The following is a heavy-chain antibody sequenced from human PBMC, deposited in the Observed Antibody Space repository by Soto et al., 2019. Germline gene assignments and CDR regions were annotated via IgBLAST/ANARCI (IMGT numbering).Heavy chain of an antibody. CDR3: VRGVCVVVIGATSRIV. J-gene: IGHJ3*01. CDR2: IYYSGNT. V-gene: IGHV4-31*03. Sequence: PADTLCLTCTVSGGSISSGDYSWSWIRQHPGKGLEGIGYIYYSGNTYNPPLETYNPSLERRATISVDTSMTQVSLNLWCVSAADTAVYFCVRGVCVVVIGATSRIVWGQGTMVSVSS. CDR1: GGSISSGDYS. D-gene: IGHD2-15*01.